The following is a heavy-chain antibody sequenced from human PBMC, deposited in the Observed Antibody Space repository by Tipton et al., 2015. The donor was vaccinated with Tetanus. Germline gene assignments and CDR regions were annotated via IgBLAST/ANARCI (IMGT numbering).Heavy chain of an antibody. CDR3: ARQGGYSGYDGGFDY. J-gene: IGHJ4*02. CDR2: IYPGDSDT. V-gene: IGHV5-51*01. Sequence: QLVQSGAEVKKSGESLKISCKGSGYSFTGSWIAWVRQMPGKGLEWMGIIYPGDSDTRYSPSFQGQVTISADKSITTAYLQWSSLEASDTAMYYCARQGGYSGYDGGFDYWGQGTLVTVSS. D-gene: IGHD5-12*01. CDR1: GYSFTGSW.